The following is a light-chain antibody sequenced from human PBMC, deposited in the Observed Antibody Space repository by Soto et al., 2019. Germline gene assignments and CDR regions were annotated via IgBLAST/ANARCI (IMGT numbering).Light chain of an antibody. CDR3: QQYGRSPLMYT. V-gene: IGKV3-20*01. J-gene: IGKJ2*01. CDR1: QSVDSNF. Sequence: ENVLTQSPGTLSLSPGERATLSCRASQSVDSNFLAWYQQKPGQAPRLLIYGASTRAAGVPDRFSGIGSGTDFTLTITRLEPEDFAVYYCQQYGRSPLMYTFGQGTKLGVK. CDR2: GAS.